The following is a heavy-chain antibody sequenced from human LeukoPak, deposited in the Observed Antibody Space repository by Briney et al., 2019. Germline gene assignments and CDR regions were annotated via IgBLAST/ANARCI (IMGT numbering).Heavy chain of an antibody. Sequence: WASVKVSCKASGYTFTSYAIHWVRQAPGQSLEWMGWINAGNGNTKYSQEFQGRVTITRDISASTTYMELSSLRSEDTAVYYCARGAYSGYDSGWFDPWGQGTLVTVSS. CDR1: GYTFTSYA. J-gene: IGHJ5*02. CDR2: INAGNGNT. CDR3: ARGAYSGYDSGWFDP. D-gene: IGHD5-12*01. V-gene: IGHV1-3*03.